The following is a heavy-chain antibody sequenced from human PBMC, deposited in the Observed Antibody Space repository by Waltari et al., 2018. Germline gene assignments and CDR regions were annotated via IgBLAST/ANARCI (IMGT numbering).Heavy chain of an antibody. CDR3: ARSVSHGPGHYYYYMDV. CDR2: MYYSGST. V-gene: IGHV4-39*07. J-gene: IGHJ6*03. CDR1: GGSISSNNYY. Sequence: QLQLQESGPGLVKPSETLSLTCTVSGGSISSNNYYWGWIRQPPGKGLEWIGNMYYSGSTHYNPSLKSRVTISLDTSKNQFSLKVNSVTAADSAVYYCARSVSHGPGHYYYYMDVWGIGTTVTISS.